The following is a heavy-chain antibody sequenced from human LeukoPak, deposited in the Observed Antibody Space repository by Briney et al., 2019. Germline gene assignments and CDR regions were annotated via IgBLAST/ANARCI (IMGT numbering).Heavy chain of an antibody. CDR2: IYTSGST. V-gene: IGHV4-4*07. CDR1: GGSISSYY. J-gene: IGHJ6*03. Sequence: PSETLSVTCTVSGGSISSYYWSWIRQPAGKGLEWIGRIYTSGSTNYNPSLKSRVTMSVDTSKNQFSLKLSSVTAADTAVYYCARGIYCSSTSCVPNYYYYMDVWGKGTTVTVSS. D-gene: IGHD2-2*01. CDR3: ARGIYCSSTSCVPNYYYYMDV.